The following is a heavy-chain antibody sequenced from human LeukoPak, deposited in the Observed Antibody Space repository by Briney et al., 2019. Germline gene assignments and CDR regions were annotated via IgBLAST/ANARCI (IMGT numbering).Heavy chain of an antibody. Sequence: PLASVKVSCKASGYTFTGYYMHWVRQAPGQGLEWMGWINPNSGGTNYAQKFQGRVTTTRDTSISTAYMELSRLRSDDTAVYYCARLGAAPNHYYMDVRGKGTTVTVSS. CDR1: GYTFTGYY. CDR3: ARLGAAPNHYYMDV. CDR2: INPNSGGT. J-gene: IGHJ6*03. V-gene: IGHV1-2*02. D-gene: IGHD6-13*01.